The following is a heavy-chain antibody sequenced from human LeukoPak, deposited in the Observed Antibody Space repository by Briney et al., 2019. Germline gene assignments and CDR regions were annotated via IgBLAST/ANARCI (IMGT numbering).Heavy chain of an antibody. D-gene: IGHD3-10*01. V-gene: IGHV4-59*01. CDR1: GGSISSYY. Sequence: SETLSLTCTVSGGSISSYYWSWIRQPPGKGLEWIGYIYYSGSTNYNPSLKSRVTISVDTSKNQFSLKLSSVTAADTAVYYCARARFGEFAGMDVWGQGTAVTVSS. J-gene: IGHJ6*02. CDR2: IYYSGST. CDR3: ARARFGEFAGMDV.